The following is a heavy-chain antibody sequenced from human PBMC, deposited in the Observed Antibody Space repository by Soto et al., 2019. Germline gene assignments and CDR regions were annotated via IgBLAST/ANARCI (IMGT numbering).Heavy chain of an antibody. Sequence: EVQLVESGGGLVQPGGSLRLSCAASGFTFSSYDMHWVRQATGKGLEWVSAIGTAGDTYYPGSVKGRFTICRENAKNSLYLQMNSLRAGDTAVYYCARGTSSGYYYMDVWGKGTTVTVSS. CDR3: ARGTSSGYYYMDV. D-gene: IGHD6-19*01. V-gene: IGHV3-13*01. J-gene: IGHJ6*03. CDR1: GFTFSSYD. CDR2: IGTAGDT.